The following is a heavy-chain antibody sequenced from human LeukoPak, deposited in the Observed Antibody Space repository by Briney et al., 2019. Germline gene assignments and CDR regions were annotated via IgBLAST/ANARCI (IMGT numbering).Heavy chain of an antibody. D-gene: IGHD4-17*01. CDR3: AREDYGDPGHYFDY. Sequence: GGSLRLSCAASGFTVSSNYMSWVRQAPGKGLEWVSLIYSGGSTYYADSVKGRFTISRDNSKNTVYLQMNSLRAEDTAVYYCAREDYGDPGHYFDYWGQGTLVTVSS. CDR1: GFTVSSNY. J-gene: IGHJ4*02. CDR2: IYSGGST. V-gene: IGHV3-53*01.